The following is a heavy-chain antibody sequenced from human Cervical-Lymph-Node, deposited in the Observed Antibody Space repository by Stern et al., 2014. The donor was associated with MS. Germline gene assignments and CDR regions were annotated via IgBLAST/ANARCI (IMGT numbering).Heavy chain of an antibody. CDR2: INPSGGST. Sequence: QEQLVQSGAEVKKPGASVKVSCKASGYTFTSYYMHWVRQAPGQGLEWMGIINPSGGSTSYAQKFQGRVTMTRDTSTSTVYMELSSLRSEDTAVYYCARDKVTIFGVVLQNNYFDYWGQGTLVTVSS. J-gene: IGHJ4*02. CDR1: GYTFTSYY. D-gene: IGHD3-3*01. CDR3: ARDKVTIFGVVLQNNYFDY. V-gene: IGHV1-46*01.